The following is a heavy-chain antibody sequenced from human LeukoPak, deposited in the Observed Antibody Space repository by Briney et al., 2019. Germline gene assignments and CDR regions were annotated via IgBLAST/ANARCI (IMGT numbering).Heavy chain of an antibody. D-gene: IGHD3-10*01. Sequence: ASVKVSCKASGYTFTGYYMHWVRQAPGQGLEWMGWINPNSGGTNYAQKFQGRVTMTRDTSISTAYMELSRLRSDDTAVYYCARAPITMVRGVIDEQWLLWDYWGQGTLVTVSS. CDR1: GYTFTGYY. V-gene: IGHV1-2*02. CDR3: ARAPITMVRGVIDEQWLLWDY. CDR2: INPNSGGT. J-gene: IGHJ4*02.